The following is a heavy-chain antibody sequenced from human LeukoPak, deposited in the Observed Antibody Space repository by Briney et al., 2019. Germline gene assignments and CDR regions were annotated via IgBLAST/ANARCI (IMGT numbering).Heavy chain of an antibody. J-gene: IGHJ5*02. CDR2: FIPIFGKA. CDR1: GGTFSSYS. CDR3: ASEVGSGSSIWFDP. V-gene: IGHV1-69*01. D-gene: IGHD3-10*01. Sequence: SSVTVSCKGCGGTFSSYSISWLGPPPAKGLAWMGGFIPIFGKANYAQKFQGRITITAAETTSTAYMELRSLKSEATALYSCASEVGSGSSIWFDPWGQGTLVTVSS.